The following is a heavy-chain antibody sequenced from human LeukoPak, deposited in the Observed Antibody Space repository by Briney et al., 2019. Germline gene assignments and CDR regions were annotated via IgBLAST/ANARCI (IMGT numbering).Heavy chain of an antibody. CDR2: ICSSVDAI. J-gene: IGHJ6*04. CDR1: VFTLSVYE. V-gene: IGHV3-48*03. D-gene: IGHD3-10*02. Sequence: GGSLRLSCAPSVFTLSVYEMHCVPHAPGKGREWVSYICSSVDAIYTTHSVKGRFTISRENAKNSLYLQMNSLRAEDTAVYYCAELGITMIGGVWGKGTTDTISS. CDR3: AELGITMIGGV.